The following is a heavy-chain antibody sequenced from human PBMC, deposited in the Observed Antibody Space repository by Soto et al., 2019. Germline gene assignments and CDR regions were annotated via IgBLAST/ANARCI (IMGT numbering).Heavy chain of an antibody. Sequence: QVQLVQSGAEVKKPGSSVKVSCKASGGTFSSYTISWVRQAPGQGLEWMGRIIPILGIANYAQKFQGRVTITADKSTSTAYMELSSLRSEDTAVYYCARDCSSTSCYFDYWGQGTLVTVSS. V-gene: IGHV1-69*08. CDR2: IIPILGIA. CDR1: GGTFSSYT. D-gene: IGHD2-2*01. CDR3: ARDCSSTSCYFDY. J-gene: IGHJ4*02.